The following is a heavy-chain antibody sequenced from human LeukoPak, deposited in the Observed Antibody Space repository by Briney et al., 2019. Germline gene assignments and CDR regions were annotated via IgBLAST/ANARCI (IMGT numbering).Heavy chain of an antibody. CDR3: AKYGNSGWVIDN. D-gene: IGHD6-19*01. CDR1: GGSIGSDY. Sequence: SETLSLTCTVSGGSIGSDYWTWIRQLPGKGPEYIGYIYYTGGTNYNPSLKSRVTISVDTSKNQFSLKLSSVTAADTAVYFCAKYGNSGWVIDNWGQGTLVTVSS. V-gene: IGHV4-59*08. CDR2: IYYTGGT. J-gene: IGHJ4*02.